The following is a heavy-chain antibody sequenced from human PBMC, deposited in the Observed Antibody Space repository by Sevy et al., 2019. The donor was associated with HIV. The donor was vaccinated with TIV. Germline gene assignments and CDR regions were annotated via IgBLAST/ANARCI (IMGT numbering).Heavy chain of an antibody. CDR1: GITFSSHA. D-gene: IGHD4-17*01. J-gene: IGHJ4*02. CDR2: ISYDGSNK. Sequence: GGSLRLSCAASGITFSSHAVHWVRQAPGKGLEWVTIISYDGSNKYYADSVKGRFTISRDNSKNTLYLQMNSLRAEDTAVYYCARADYGDYPGEFDYWGQGTLVTVSS. CDR3: ARADYGDYPGEFDY. V-gene: IGHV3-30-3*01.